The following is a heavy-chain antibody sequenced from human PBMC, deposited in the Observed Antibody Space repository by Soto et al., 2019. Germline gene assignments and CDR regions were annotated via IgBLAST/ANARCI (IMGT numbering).Heavy chain of an antibody. V-gene: IGHV3-23*01. J-gene: IGHJ4*02. CDR3: AKEVSLGSTVDLGY. CDR1: GFTFSIFA. CDR2: ISGSGGST. Sequence: EVQLLESGGDLVQPGGSLRPSWAASGFTFSIFAMSWVRQSPGKGLEWVSTISGSGGSTYYADAVKGRFSISRDNSMGTLYLQMKSLRVEDTAIYYCAKEVSLGSTVDLGYWGQGTMVTVSS. D-gene: IGHD7-27*01.